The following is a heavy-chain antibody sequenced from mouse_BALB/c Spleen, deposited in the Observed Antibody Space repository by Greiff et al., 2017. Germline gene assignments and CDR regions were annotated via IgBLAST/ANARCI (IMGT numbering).Heavy chain of an antibody. D-gene: IGHD2-1*01. Sequence: QVQLQQPGAELVKPGASVKLSCKASGYTFTSYYMYWVKQRPGQGLEWIGGINPSNGGTNFNEKFKSKATLTVDKSSSTAYMQLSSLTSEDSAVYYCTRWGLYGNSFAYWGQGTLVTVSA. CDR1: GYTFTSYY. CDR3: TRWGLYGNSFAY. J-gene: IGHJ3*01. CDR2: INPSNGGT. V-gene: IGHV1S81*02.